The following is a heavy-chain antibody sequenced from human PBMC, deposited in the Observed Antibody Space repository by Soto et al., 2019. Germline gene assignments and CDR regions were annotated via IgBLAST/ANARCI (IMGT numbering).Heavy chain of an antibody. CDR2: INWDGGDT. J-gene: IGHJ4*02. V-gene: IGHV3-43*01. CDR1: GFTFEDYT. D-gene: IGHD6-13*01. CDR3: AKEYRSRWDPFFND. Sequence: EVQLVESGGVVVQPGGSLRLSCAASGFTFEDYTMHWVRQPPGKGLEWVSLINWDGGDTFYADSVKGRFTISRDNSKSSLFLQMKGLRTEDTALYYCAKEYRSRWDPFFNDWGQGTLVTVSS.